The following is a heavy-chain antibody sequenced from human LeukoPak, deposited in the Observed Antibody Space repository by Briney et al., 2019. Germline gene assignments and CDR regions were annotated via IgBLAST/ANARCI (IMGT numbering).Heavy chain of an antibody. CDR3: ARACCSSTSCYDYFDY. D-gene: IGHD2-2*01. J-gene: IGHJ4*02. V-gene: IGHV4-39*01. CDR2: IYYSGNT. Sequence: PSETLSLTCTVSGVSISSSNSYWGWIRQPPGKGLEWIGSIYYSGNTYYNASLKSQVSISIDTSKNRFSLKLTSVTAADTAVYYCARACCSSTSCYDYFDYWGQGTLVTVSS. CDR1: GVSISSSNSY.